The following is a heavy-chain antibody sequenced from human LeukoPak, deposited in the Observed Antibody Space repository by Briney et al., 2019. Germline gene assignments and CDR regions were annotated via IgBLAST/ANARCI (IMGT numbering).Heavy chain of an antibody. D-gene: IGHD4-11*01. J-gene: IGHJ4*02. CDR2: IYHSGTT. Sequence: SETLSLTCIVSGYSISSSYYWGWIRQPPGKGREGIGSIYHSGTTYYNSSLKSRVTISVDTSKNKFSLKLSTVTAADTAIYYCAQQLHGYWGQGTLVTVSS. V-gene: IGHV4-38-2*02. CDR1: GYSISSSYY. CDR3: AQQLHGY.